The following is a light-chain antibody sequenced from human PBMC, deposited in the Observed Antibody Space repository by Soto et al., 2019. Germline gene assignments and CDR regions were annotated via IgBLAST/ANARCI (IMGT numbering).Light chain of an antibody. CDR2: DAS. Sequence: DIQMTQSPSTLSASVGDTVTITCRASQSISSWLAWYQQKPGKAPKLLIYDASNLEAGVPSRFRGSGSGTDFTFTIRRLQPEDIATYYCQQYENLPTFGQGTRLEIK. CDR3: QQYENLPT. V-gene: IGKV1-33*01. CDR1: QSISSW. J-gene: IGKJ5*01.